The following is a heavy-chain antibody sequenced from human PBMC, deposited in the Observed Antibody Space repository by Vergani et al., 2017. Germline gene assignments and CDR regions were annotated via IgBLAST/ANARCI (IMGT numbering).Heavy chain of an antibody. Sequence: QVQLQESGPGLVKPSQTLSLTCTVSGGSISSGGYYWSWIRQHPGKGLVWIGYIYYSGSTYYNPSLMSLVTISVDTSKNHFSLKLSSVTAADTAVYYCARGRPTYDRSGYYFLYFDYWGQGTLVTVSS. J-gene: IGHJ4*02. CDR2: IYYSGST. D-gene: IGHD3-22*01. CDR1: GGSISSGGYY. CDR3: ARGRPTYDRSGYYFLYFDY. V-gene: IGHV4-31*01.